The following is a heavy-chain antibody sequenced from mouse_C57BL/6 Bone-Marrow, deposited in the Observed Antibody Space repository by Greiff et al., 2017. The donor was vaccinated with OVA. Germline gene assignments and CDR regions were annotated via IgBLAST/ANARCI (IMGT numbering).Heavy chain of an antibody. V-gene: IGHV1-76*01. CDR3: AMIYYDYGGFAY. J-gene: IGHJ3*01. D-gene: IGHD2-4*01. CDR1: GYTFTDYY. Sequence: VQLQQSGAELVRPGASVKLSCKASGYTFTDYYINWVKQRPGQGLEWIARIYPGSGNTYYNEKFKGKATLTAEKSSSTAYMQLSSLTSEDSAVYFCAMIYYDYGGFAYWGQGTLVTVSA. CDR2: IYPGSGNT.